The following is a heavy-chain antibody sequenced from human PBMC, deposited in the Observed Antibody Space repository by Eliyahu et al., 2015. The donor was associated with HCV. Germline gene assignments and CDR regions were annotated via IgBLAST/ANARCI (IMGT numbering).Heavy chain of an antibody. Sequence: QVQLVQSGAEVMKPGASVKVSCKASGYTFTSYDVTWVRQATGQRLEWLGRMKPNSGDTVLAQRFQGRLTLTRNISINTAFLELSGLRSEDTGIYFCARTHIGVLPTSLPYYYYFMDVWGTGTTVTVSS. D-gene: IGHD2-21*01. CDR1: GYTFTSYD. J-gene: IGHJ6*03. CDR3: ARTHIGVLPTSLPYYYYFMDV. CDR2: MKPNSGDT. V-gene: IGHV1-8*01.